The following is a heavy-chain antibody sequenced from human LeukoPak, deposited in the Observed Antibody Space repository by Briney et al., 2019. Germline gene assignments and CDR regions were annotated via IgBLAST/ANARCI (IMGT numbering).Heavy chain of an antibody. CDR3: ARQEYCSGASCYTWFDP. D-gene: IGHD2-15*01. Sequence: GESLKISCKGSGYSINNYWIAWVRQLPGKGLEWMGIIYPADSDIRYSPSFQGQVTISADKSISTAYLQWNSLKASDTAMYYCARQEYCSGASCYTWFDPWGQGTLVTVSS. CDR1: GYSINNYW. J-gene: IGHJ5*02. CDR2: IYPADSDI. V-gene: IGHV5-51*01.